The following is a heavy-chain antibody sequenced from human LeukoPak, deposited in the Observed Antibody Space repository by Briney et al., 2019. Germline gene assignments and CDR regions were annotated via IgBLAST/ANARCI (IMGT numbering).Heavy chain of an antibody. V-gene: IGHV3-66*02. D-gene: IGHD3-3*01. J-gene: IGHJ4*02. CDR3: ARDLRLTTIFGVVSN. Sequence: GGSLRLSCAASGFTVSSNYMSWVRQAPGKGLEWVSVIYSGGSTYYADSVKGRFTISRDNSMNTLYLQMNSLRAEDTAVYYCARDLRLTTIFGVVSNWGRGTLVTVSS. CDR2: IYSGGST. CDR1: GFTVSSNY.